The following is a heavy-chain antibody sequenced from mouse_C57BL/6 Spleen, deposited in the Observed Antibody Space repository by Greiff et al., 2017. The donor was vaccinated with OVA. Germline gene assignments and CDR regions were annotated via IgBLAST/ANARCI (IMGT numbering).Heavy chain of an antibody. CDR3: ARQETVRVYYFDY. CDR1: GFTFSSYG. V-gene: IGHV5-6*02. Sequence: EVKLVESGGDLVKPGGSLKLSCAASGFTFSSYGMSWVRQTPDKRLEWVATISSGGSYTYYPDSVKGRFTISRDNAKNTLYLQMSSLKSEDTAMYYCARQETVRVYYFDYWGQGTTLTVSS. J-gene: IGHJ2*01. CDR2: ISSGGSYT.